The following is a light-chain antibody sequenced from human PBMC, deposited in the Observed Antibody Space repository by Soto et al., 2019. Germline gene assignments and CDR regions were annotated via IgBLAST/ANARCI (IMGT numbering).Light chain of an antibody. J-gene: IGLJ3*02. CDR1: SSDVGAYNY. V-gene: IGLV2-8*01. CDR3: TSYAGSDIWV. CDR2: EVS. Sequence: QSVLTQPPSASGSPGQSVTISCTGTSSDVGAYNYVSWYQQYPGKAPKLMIYEVSKRPSGVPDRFSGSKSGKTASLTVSGLQPEDEAAYYCTSYAGSDIWVFGGGTKVTVL.